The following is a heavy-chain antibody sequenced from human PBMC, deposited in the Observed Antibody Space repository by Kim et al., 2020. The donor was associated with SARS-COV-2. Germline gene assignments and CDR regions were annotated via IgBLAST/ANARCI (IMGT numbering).Heavy chain of an antibody. J-gene: IGHJ4*02. Sequence: GGSLRLSCEASGFIFSNYWMHWVRQAPGKGLVWVPRIDTAETTINYADSVKGRFIISRDNAKNTLYLQMNALRDDDTAEYYCVRGSNDWVGTDFWGQGTLVTVSS. CDR3: VRGSNDWVGTDF. V-gene: IGHV3-74*01. CDR1: GFIFSNYW. D-gene: IGHD3-10*01. CDR2: IDTAETTI.